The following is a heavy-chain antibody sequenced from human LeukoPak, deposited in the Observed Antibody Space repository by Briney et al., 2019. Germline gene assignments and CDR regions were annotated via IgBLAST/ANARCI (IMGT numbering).Heavy chain of an antibody. CDR2: ISYDGSNK. V-gene: IGHV3-30-3*01. Sequence: GGSLRLSCAASGFTFSSYAMHWVRQAPGKGLEWVAVISYDGSNKYYADPVKGRFTISRDNSKNTLYLQMNSLRAEDTAVYYCARGRYDYVWGSYRPRRFDYWGQGTLVTVSS. D-gene: IGHD3-16*02. J-gene: IGHJ4*02. CDR1: GFTFSSYA. CDR3: ARGRYDYVWGSYRPRRFDY.